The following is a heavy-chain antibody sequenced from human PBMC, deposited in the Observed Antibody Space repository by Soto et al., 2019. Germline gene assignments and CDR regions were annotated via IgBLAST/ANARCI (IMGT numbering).Heavy chain of an antibody. CDR3: AKNPRSNYYDSSGYFDY. CDR2: ISGSGGST. Sequence: GGSLRLSCAASGFTFSSYAMSWVRQAPGKGLEWVSAISGSGGSTYYADSVKGRFTISRDNSKNTLYLQMNSLRAEDTAVYYCAKNPRSNYYDSSGYFDYWGQGTLVTVSS. J-gene: IGHJ4*02. V-gene: IGHV3-23*01. D-gene: IGHD3-22*01. CDR1: GFTFSSYA.